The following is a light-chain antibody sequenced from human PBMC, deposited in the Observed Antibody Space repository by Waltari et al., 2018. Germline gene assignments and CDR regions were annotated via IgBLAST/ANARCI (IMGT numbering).Light chain of an antibody. CDR1: DIGSKI. Sequence: SYVLSQPPSVSVAPGQTATITCGGSDIGSKIVPWYQHKAGQAPGLVVYDDSGRPSGIPERFSGSNSGNTATLTISRVEAGDEADYYCHMWDGTTDHYVFGTGTKVTVL. J-gene: IGLJ1*01. CDR2: DDS. CDR3: HMWDGTTDHYV. V-gene: IGLV3-21*02.